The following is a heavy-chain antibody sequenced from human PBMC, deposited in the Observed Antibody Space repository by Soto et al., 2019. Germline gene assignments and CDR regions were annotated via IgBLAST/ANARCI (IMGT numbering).Heavy chain of an antibody. D-gene: IGHD2-2*03. Sequence: SETLSLTCTVSGGSISSSSYYWGWIRQPPGKGLEWIGSIYYTVNTYYSPSLQSRVTISVDTSKSQFSLKLGSVTAADTSIYYCARHVRAGYCRYTTCPLGFFDYWGQGTLVTVSS. V-gene: IGHV4-39*01. CDR1: GGSISSSSYY. CDR3: ARHVRAGYCRYTTCPLGFFDY. CDR2: IYYTVNT. J-gene: IGHJ4*02.